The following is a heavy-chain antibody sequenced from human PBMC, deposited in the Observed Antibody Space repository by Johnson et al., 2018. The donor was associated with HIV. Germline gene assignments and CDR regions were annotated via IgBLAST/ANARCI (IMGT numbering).Heavy chain of an antibody. CDR2: IYSGGST. CDR3: ARDPDPFREYHGDAFDI. Sequence: MLLVESGGGVVQPGRSLRLSCAASGFTVSSNYMSWVRQAPGKGLEWVSVIYSGGSTYYADSVKGRFTISRDNSKDTLYLQMHSLRPEDTALYYCARDPDPFREYHGDAFDIWGQGTVVTVSS. V-gene: IGHV3-66*02. J-gene: IGHJ3*02. CDR1: GFTVSSNY. D-gene: IGHD3-10*01.